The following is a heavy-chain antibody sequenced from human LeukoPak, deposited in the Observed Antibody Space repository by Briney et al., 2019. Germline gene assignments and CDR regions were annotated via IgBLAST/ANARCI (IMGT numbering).Heavy chain of an antibody. CDR2: IYYSGST. CDR3: AKGHRGYGGYNFDY. J-gene: IGHJ4*02. Sequence: SETLSLTCTVSGGSISSSSYYWGWIRQPPGKGLEWIGSIYYSGSTYYNPSLKSRVTISVDTSKNQFSLKLSSVTAADTAVYYCAKGHRGYGGYNFDYWGQGTLVTVSS. D-gene: IGHD5-12*01. CDR1: GGSISSSSYY. V-gene: IGHV4-39*01.